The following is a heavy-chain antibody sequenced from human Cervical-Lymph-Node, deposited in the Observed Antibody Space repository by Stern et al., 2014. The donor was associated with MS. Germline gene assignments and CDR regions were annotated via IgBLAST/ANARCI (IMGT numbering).Heavy chain of an antibody. CDR1: GGSIISGDFY. CDR2: LYDGMTT. CDR3: ARRAGGSDNYFDP. V-gene: IGHV4-31*03. J-gene: IGHJ5*02. Sequence: QVQLQESGPGLVKPSQTLSLTCTVSGGSIISGDFYWSWIRQLQGKGLEWIRYLYDGMTTYYNPSRNSRVTISVDTANNQCSLKLSSGTAADTAVYYCARRAGGSDNYFDPWGQGTLVTVSS. D-gene: IGHD4/OR15-4a*01.